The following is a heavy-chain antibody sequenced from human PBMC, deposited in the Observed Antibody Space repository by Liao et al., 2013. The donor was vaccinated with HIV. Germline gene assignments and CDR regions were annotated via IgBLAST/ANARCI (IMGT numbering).Heavy chain of an antibody. Sequence: QMQLQESGPGLVKPSETLSLTCAVSGGSINNHYWNWIRQPAGRGLEWIGRIYTSGNTNYNPSLKSRVTMSVDTSKNQFSLKLKSVTAADTAVYFCARDLGAGYMDVWGKGTTVTVSS. CDR3: ARDLGAGYMDV. CDR2: IYTSGNT. J-gene: IGHJ6*03. D-gene: IGHD3-16*01. CDR1: GGSINNHY. V-gene: IGHV4-4*07.